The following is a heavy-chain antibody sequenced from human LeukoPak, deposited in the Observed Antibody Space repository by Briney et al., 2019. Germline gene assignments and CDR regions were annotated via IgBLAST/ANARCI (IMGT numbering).Heavy chain of an antibody. Sequence: GGSLRLSYAASGFTFSDYYMSWIRQAPGKGLEWVANINGDGSETYYMDSVRGRFAISRDNAKNSLYLQVNSLRAEDTAVYYCASYAATGTPGSDCWGQGTLVIVSS. CDR1: GFTFSDYY. CDR2: INGDGSET. V-gene: IGHV3-7*01. CDR3: ASYAATGTPGSDC. J-gene: IGHJ4*02. D-gene: IGHD6-13*01.